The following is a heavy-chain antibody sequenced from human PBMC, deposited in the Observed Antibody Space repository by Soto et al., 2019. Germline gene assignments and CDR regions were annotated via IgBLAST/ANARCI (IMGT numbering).Heavy chain of an antibody. V-gene: IGHV4-31*03. CDR2: IYYSGST. J-gene: IGHJ4*02. D-gene: IGHD2-15*01. Sequence: QVQLQESGPGLVKPSQTLSLTCTVSGGSISRGGYYWSWIRQHPGKGLEWIGYIYYSGSTYYNPSLKSRVTISVDTSRNQFYLKLSSVTAADTAVYYCARGSVVAATLFDYWGQGTLVTVSS. CDR1: GGSISRGGYY. CDR3: ARGSVVAATLFDY.